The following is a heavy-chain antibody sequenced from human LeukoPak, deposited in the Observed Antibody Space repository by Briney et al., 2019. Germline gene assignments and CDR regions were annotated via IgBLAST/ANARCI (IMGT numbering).Heavy chain of an antibody. V-gene: IGHV1-2*02. J-gene: IGHJ4*02. Sequence: GASVKVSCKASGYSFTGYYMHWVRQAPGQGLEWMGWINPDSGGTNYAQKFQGRVTMTRDTSITTAYMELGRLTSDDTAVYYCARGLGGNFDWLSWDWGQGTLVTVSS. CDR2: INPDSGGT. D-gene: IGHD3-9*01. CDR3: ARGLGGNFDWLSWD. CDR1: GYSFTGYY.